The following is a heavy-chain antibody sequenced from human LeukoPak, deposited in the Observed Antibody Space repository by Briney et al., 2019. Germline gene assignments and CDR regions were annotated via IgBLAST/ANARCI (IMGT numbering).Heavy chain of an antibody. Sequence: GGSLRLSCAASGFTFSDYYMSWIRQAPGKGLEWVSSISSSSTYIYYADSMKGRFTISRDNAKNSVYLQMNSLRAEDTAVYYCARVSRGYDQRGYWGQGTLVTVSS. D-gene: IGHD5-12*01. CDR2: ISSSSTYI. V-gene: IGHV3-11*06. J-gene: IGHJ4*02. CDR3: ARVSRGYDQRGY. CDR1: GFTFSDYY.